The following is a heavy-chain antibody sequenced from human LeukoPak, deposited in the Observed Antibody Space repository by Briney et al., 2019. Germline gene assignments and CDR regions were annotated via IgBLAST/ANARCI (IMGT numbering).Heavy chain of an antibody. D-gene: IGHD3-22*01. Sequence: ASVKVSRKASGGTFTSYAISWVRQAPGQGLEWMGRIIPILGIANYAQKFQGRVTITADKSTSTAYMELSSLRSEDTAVYYCARVFTRGANGFDYWGQGTLVTVSS. CDR1: GGTFTSYA. CDR2: IIPILGIA. J-gene: IGHJ4*02. V-gene: IGHV1-69*04. CDR3: ARVFTRGANGFDY.